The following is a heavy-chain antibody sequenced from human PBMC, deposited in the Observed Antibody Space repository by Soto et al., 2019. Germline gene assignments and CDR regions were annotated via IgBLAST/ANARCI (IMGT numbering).Heavy chain of an antibody. Sequence: KPSETLSLTCTASGGSISSGDYYWNWIRQAPGKGLEWIAFMSYSGRTFYNPSLKSRGTISVDTSKNQVSLRLTSVTAADTAVYYCVRGECGYRAGYYYYYGMNVWGQGTTVTVSS. CDR1: GGSISSGDYY. V-gene: IGHV4-30-4*01. CDR2: MSYSGRT. J-gene: IGHJ6*02. CDR3: VRGECGYRAGYYYYYGMNV. D-gene: IGHD5-12*01.